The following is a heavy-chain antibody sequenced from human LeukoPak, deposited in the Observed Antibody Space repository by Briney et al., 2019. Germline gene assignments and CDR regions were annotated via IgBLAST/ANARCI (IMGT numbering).Heavy chain of an antibody. J-gene: IGHJ4*02. Sequence: GGSLRLSCEGSGFTFSNYWMGWVRQAPGKGLQWVANIKTDGSEKYYVDSVKGRFTISRDNAKNSLYLQMNSLRAEDTAVYYCARDPYYYDSSGYPDYWGQGTLVTVSS. CDR2: IKTDGSEK. V-gene: IGHV3-7*01. CDR3: ARDPYYYDSSGYPDY. CDR1: GFTFSNYW. D-gene: IGHD3-22*01.